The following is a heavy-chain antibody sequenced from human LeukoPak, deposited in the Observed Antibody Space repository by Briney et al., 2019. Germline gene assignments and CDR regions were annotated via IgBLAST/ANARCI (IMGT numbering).Heavy chain of an antibody. D-gene: IGHD3-22*01. Sequence: GGSLRLSCAASGFTFSSYAMSWVRQAPGKGLEWVSAISGSGGSTYYADSVKGRFTISRDNSKNTLYLQMNSLRAEDTAVYYCANGGTDYYDSSGLFDYWGQGTLVAVSS. CDR1: GFTFSSYA. CDR2: ISGSGGST. V-gene: IGHV3-23*01. CDR3: ANGGTDYYDSSGLFDY. J-gene: IGHJ4*02.